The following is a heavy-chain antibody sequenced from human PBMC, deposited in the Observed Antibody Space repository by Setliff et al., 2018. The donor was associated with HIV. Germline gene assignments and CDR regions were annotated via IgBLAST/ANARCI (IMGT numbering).Heavy chain of an antibody. J-gene: IGHJ4*02. Sequence: PGGSLRLSCAASGFTFSSAWMGWVRQAPAKGLEWVANISPDGSATYYVDSVKGRFTISRDNAKNSLYLQLNSLRVDDTAVYYCASGEPYYYDSTGYSGNYFDYWGQGTLVTVSS. CDR2: ISPDGSAT. CDR1: GFTFSSAW. D-gene: IGHD3-22*01. CDR3: ASGEPYYYDSTGYSGNYFDY. V-gene: IGHV3-7*03.